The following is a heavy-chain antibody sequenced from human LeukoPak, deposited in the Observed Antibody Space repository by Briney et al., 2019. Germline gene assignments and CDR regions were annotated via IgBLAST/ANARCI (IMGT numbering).Heavy chain of an antibody. J-gene: IGHJ4*02. Sequence: GPVKVSCKASGYTFTNFGISWVRQAPGQGLEWMGWISAYNGDSNYGQNLQGRLTMTIDTSTNTAYIELRSLRSDDTAVYYCARDHSSSGQLFDYWGQGTPVTVSS. CDR3: ARDHSSSGQLFDY. V-gene: IGHV1-18*01. CDR1: GYTFTNFG. D-gene: IGHD6-13*01. CDR2: ISAYNGDS.